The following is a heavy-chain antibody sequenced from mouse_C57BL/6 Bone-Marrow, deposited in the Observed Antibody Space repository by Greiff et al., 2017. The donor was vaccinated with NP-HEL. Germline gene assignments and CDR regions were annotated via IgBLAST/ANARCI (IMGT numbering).Heavy chain of an antibody. CDR1: GFNIKDDY. Sequence: VQLQQSGAELVRPGASVKLSCTASGFNIKDDYMHWVKQRPDQGLEWIGWIDPENGDTEYASKFQGKATITADTSSNTAYLQLSSLTSEDTAVYYCTAYYFDYWGQGTTLTVSS. J-gene: IGHJ2*01. CDR3: TAYYFDY. CDR2: IDPENGDT. V-gene: IGHV14-4*01. D-gene: IGHD6-5*01.